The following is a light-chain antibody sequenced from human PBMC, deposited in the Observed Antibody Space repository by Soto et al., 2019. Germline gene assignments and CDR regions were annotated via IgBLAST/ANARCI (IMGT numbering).Light chain of an antibody. CDR2: GAS. CDR1: QSVSSRF. V-gene: IGKV3-20*01. Sequence: EIVFTQSPGTLSLSPGERATLSCRASQSVSSRFVAWYQQKPGQAPRLLIDGASSRATGIPDRCSGSGSGTDCTRTITRLEPEDVAVYYCQQYGTSPWAFGQGTKLDIK. CDR3: QQYGTSPWA. J-gene: IGKJ1*01.